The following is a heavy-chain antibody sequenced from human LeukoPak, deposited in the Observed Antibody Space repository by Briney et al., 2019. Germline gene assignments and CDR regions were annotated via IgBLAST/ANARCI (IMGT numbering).Heavy chain of an antibody. CDR2: INHSGST. CDR3: ARSGDGYNYGDY. Sequence: KSSETLSLTCAVYGGSFSGYYWSWIRQPPGKGLEWIGEINHSGSTNYNPSLKSRVTISVDTSKNQFSLKLSSVTAADTAVYYCARSGDGYNYGDYWGQGTLVTVSS. D-gene: IGHD5-24*01. J-gene: IGHJ4*02. CDR1: GGSFSGYY. V-gene: IGHV4-34*01.